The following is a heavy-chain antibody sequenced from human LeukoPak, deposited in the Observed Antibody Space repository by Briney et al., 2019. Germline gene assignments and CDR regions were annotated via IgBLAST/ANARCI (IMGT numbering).Heavy chain of an antibody. D-gene: IGHD1-26*01. CDR2: IYHSGST. J-gene: IGHJ3*02. CDR1: GGSISSGGYS. CDR3: ARGGLISSWAQSAFDI. V-gene: IGHV4-30-2*01. Sequence: SETLSLTCAVSGGSISSGGYSWSWIRQPPGKGLEWIGYIYHSGSTYYNPSLKSRVTISVDRSKNQFSLKLSSVTAADTAVYYCARGGLISSWAQSAFDIWGQGTMVTVSS.